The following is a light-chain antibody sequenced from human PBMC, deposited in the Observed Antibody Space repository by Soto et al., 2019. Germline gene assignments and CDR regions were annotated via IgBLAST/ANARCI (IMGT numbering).Light chain of an antibody. CDR2: SAS. Sequence: DIQLTQSPSSLSASVGDRVTITCRVSQGISSYLNWYRQKPGKVPKLLIYSASNLQSGGPSRFSGSGSGTEFTLTISSLQSEDFAVYYCQQYDNWPPWTFGQGTKVDIK. J-gene: IGKJ1*01. CDR3: QQYDNWPPWT. V-gene: IGKV1-27*01. CDR1: QGISSY.